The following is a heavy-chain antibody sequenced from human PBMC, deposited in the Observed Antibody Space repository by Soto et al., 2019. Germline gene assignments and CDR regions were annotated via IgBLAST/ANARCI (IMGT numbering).Heavy chain of an antibody. CDR3: ARDKATVTTNYYGMDV. CDR2: IWYDGSNK. J-gene: IGHJ6*02. D-gene: IGHD4-17*01. CDR1: GFTFSSYG. V-gene: IGHV3-33*01. Sequence: GGSLRLSCAASGFTFSSYGMHWVRQAPGKGLEWVAVIWYDGSNKYYADSVKGRFTISRDNSKNTLYLQMNSLRAEDTAVYYCARDKATVTTNYYGMDVWGQGTTVTVSS.